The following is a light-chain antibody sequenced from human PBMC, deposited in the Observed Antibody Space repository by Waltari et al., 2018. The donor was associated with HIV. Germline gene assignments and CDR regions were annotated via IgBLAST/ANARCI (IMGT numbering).Light chain of an antibody. Sequence: EIVMTQYPATLSVSTGERATLSCRASQSVSSNLAWYQQKPGQAPRLLIYGASTRATGIPARFSGSGSGTEFTLTISSLQSEDFAVYYCQQYNNWPSTFGGGTKVEIK. CDR2: GAS. J-gene: IGKJ4*01. CDR3: QQYNNWPST. CDR1: QSVSSN. V-gene: IGKV3-15*01.